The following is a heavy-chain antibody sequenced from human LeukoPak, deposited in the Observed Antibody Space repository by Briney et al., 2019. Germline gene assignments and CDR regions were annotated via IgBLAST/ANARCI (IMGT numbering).Heavy chain of an antibody. CDR3: ARTRTEPDNNWFDP. CDR1: GYTFTGYY. J-gene: IGHJ5*02. V-gene: IGHV1-2*02. D-gene: IGHD3-9*01. CDR2: INPNSGGT. Sequence: GASVKVSCKASGYTFTGYYMHWVRQAPGQGLEWMGWINPNSGGTNYAQKFQGRVTMTRDTSISTAHMELSRLRSDDTAVYYCARTRTEPDNNWFDPWGQGTLVTVSS.